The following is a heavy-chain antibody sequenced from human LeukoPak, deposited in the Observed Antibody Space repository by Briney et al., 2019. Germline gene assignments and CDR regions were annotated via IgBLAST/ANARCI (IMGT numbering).Heavy chain of an antibody. V-gene: IGHV4-61*02. CDR2: MYTSGST. CDR1: GGSISSGSYY. CDR3: ARLKIFSYYYYYMDV. D-gene: IGHD3-9*01. Sequence: PSETLSLTRTVSGGSISSGSYYWSWTRQPAGKGLEWIGRMYTSGSTNYNPPLKSRVTISVDTSKNQFSLKLTSVTAADTAVYYCARLKIFSYYYYYMDVWGKGTTVTISS. J-gene: IGHJ6*03.